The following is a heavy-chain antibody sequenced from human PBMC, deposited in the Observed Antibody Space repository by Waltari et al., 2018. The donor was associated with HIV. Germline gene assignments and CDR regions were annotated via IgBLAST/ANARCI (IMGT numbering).Heavy chain of an antibody. D-gene: IGHD3-22*01. V-gene: IGHV3-74*01. CDR3: VRDYDSSGYYSANWFDP. J-gene: IGHJ5*02. Sequence: EVQLVESGGGLVQPGGSLRLSCVASGFTFRSYWMHWVRQGPGRGLVWVSRINNDGSTTNYADSVKGRFTISRDNAKNTLYLQMNSLRAEDTAVYSCVRDYDSSGYYSANWFDPWGQGTLVTVSS. CDR1: GFTFRSYW. CDR2: INNDGSTT.